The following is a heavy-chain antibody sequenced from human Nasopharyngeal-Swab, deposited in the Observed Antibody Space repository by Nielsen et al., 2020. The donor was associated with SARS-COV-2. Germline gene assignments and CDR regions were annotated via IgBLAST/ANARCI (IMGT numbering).Heavy chain of an antibody. Sequence: WIRQPPGKGQEWIGEIDHSGNSNYNSSLKSRVTVSVDTSKNQFSLHVKSLTAADSAVYYCARAGWHTPYVDSWGQGTRVTVSS. CDR3: ARAGWHTPYVDS. D-gene: IGHD2-15*01. V-gene: IGHV4-34*01. J-gene: IGHJ5*01. CDR2: IDHSGNS.